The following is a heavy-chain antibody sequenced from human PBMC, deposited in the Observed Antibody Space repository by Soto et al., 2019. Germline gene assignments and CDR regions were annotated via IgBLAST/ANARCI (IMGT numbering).Heavy chain of an antibody. Sequence: QVQLQESGPGLVKPSQTLSLTCTVSGGSISSDDYYWSWIRQPPGKGLEWIGYIYDSGSTYYNASLKSRVTISVDTSKNQFSLKLSSVTAADTAVYYCASPNSSGLGKGYWYFDLWGRGTLVTVSS. CDR3: ASPNSSGLGKGYWYFDL. J-gene: IGHJ2*01. CDR2: IYDSGST. V-gene: IGHV4-30-4*01. D-gene: IGHD6-25*01. CDR1: GGSISSDDYY.